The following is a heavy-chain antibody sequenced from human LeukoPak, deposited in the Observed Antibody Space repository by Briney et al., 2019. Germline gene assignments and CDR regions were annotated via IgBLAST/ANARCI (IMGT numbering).Heavy chain of an antibody. CDR1: GGSISSGGYY. CDR2: IYYSGST. D-gene: IGHD3-10*01. CDR3: ARGSGTGSFYYYGMGV. J-gene: IGHJ6*02. V-gene: IGHV4-31*03. Sequence: SETLSLTCTVSGGSISSGGYYWSWIRQHPGKGLEWIGYIYYSGSTYYNPSLKSRVTISVDTSKNQFSLKLSSVTAADTAVYYCARGSGTGSFYYYGMGVWGQGTTVTVSS.